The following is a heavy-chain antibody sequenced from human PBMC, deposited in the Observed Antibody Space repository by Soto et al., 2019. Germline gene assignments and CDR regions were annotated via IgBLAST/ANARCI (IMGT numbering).Heavy chain of an antibody. J-gene: IGHJ4*02. V-gene: IGHV1-69*13. Sequence: ASVKVSCKASGGTLSSYVISWVRQAPGQGLEWMGGIIPIFGTTTYGEKFQGRVTITADESTSTTYMELSSLKSEDTAVYYCAGDPRQDCSGETCYYSWGQGTLVTVSS. CDR1: GGTLSSYV. CDR2: IIPIFGTT. CDR3: AGDPRQDCSGETCYYS. D-gene: IGHD2-15*01.